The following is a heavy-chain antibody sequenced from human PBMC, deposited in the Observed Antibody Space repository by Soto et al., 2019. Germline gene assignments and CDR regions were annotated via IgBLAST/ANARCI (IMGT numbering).Heavy chain of an antibody. CDR1: GGSFSGYY. Sequence: QVQLEQWGAGLLKPSETLSLTCAVYGGSFSGYYWSWIRQPPGKGLEWIGEINHSGSTNYNPSLKSRLTISADTSKRQFSLNLYSVPAADTAVYYCARGRWLRQSFDHWGQGTLVTVSS. CDR2: INHSGST. CDR3: ARGRWLRQSFDH. D-gene: IGHD5-12*01. J-gene: IGHJ4*02. V-gene: IGHV4-34*02.